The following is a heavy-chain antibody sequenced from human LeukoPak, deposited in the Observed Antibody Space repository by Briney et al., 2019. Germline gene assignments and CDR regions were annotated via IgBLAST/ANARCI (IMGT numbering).Heavy chain of an antibody. V-gene: IGHV3-53*01. J-gene: IGHJ6*03. CDR2: IYSGGST. Sequence: GGSLRLSCAASGFTFNDYYMSWIRQAPGKGLEWVSVIYSGGSTYYADSVKGRFTISRDNSKNTLYLQMNSLRAEDTAVYYCARVYCSSTSCPTDYYYYMDVWGKGTTVTVSS. CDR1: GFTFNDYY. D-gene: IGHD2-2*01. CDR3: ARVYCSSTSCPTDYYYYMDV.